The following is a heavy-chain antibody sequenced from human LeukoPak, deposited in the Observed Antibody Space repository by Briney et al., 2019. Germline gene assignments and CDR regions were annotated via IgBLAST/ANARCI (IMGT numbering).Heavy chain of an antibody. D-gene: IGHD3-16*02. V-gene: IGHV4-30-4*08. Sequence: SQTLSLTCTVSGGPISSGDYYWSWIRQPPGKGLEWIGYIYYSGSTYYNPSLKSRVTISVDTSKNQFSLELSSVTAADTAVYYCARVLRHYDYVWGSYRPYYFDYWGQGTLVTVSS. CDR3: ARVLRHYDYVWGSYRPYYFDY. J-gene: IGHJ4*02. CDR2: IYYSGST. CDR1: GGPISSGDYY.